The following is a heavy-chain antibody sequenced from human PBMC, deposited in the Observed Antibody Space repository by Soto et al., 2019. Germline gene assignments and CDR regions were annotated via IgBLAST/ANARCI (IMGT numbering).Heavy chain of an antibody. Sequence: ASVKVSCKASGYTFTGYYMHWVRQAPGQGLEWMGWINPNSGGTNYAQKFQGWVTMTRDTSISTAYMELSRLRSDDTAVYYCARDGTTYYGMDVRGQVTKDTVS. CDR2: INPNSGGT. V-gene: IGHV1-2*04. J-gene: IGHJ6*02. D-gene: IGHD1-1*01. CDR1: GYTFTGYY. CDR3: ARDGTTYYGMDV.